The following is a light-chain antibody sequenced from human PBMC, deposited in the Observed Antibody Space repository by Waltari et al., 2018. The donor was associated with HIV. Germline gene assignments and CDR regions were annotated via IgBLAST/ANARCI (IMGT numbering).Light chain of an antibody. J-gene: IGKJ2*01. CDR1: QSVRSGY. Sequence: ELVLTQSPGTLSLSPGARATLACRASQSVRSGYLAWYQQNPGQAPRVLIYGASSRATGIPDRFSGSGSGTDFTLTISRLEPEDFAVYYCQQYGNSPPYTFGQGTKLEIK. V-gene: IGKV3-20*01. CDR2: GAS. CDR3: QQYGNSPPYT.